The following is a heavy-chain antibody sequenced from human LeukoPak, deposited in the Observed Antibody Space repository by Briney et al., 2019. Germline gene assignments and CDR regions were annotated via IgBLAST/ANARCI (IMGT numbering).Heavy chain of an antibody. CDR2: INHTGST. D-gene: IGHD1-26*01. J-gene: IGHJ6*03. CDR1: GGSFSGYY. Sequence: PSETLSLTCAVYGGSFSGYYWSWIRQPPGKGLEWIGEINHTGSTNYNPSLKSRVTISVDTSKNQFSLKLSSVTAADTAVYYCAASSGSYGYYYYYMDVWGKGTTVTISS. CDR3: AASSGSYGYYYYYMDV. V-gene: IGHV4-34*01.